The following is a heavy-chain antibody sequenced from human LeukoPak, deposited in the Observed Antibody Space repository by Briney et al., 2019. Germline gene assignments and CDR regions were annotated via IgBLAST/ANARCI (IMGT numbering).Heavy chain of an antibody. Sequence: ASVKVSCKASGYTFTGYYMHWVRQAPGQGLEWMGWINTNTGNPTYAQGFTGRFVFSLDTSVSTAYLQISSLKAEDTAVYYCARASGLLWFGELPHAFDIWGQGTMVTVSS. V-gene: IGHV7-4-1*02. CDR1: GYTFTGYY. D-gene: IGHD3-10*01. J-gene: IGHJ3*02. CDR2: INTNTGNP. CDR3: ARASGLLWFGELPHAFDI.